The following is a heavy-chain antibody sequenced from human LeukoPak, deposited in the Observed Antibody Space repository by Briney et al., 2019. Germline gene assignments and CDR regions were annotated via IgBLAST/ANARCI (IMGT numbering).Heavy chain of an antibody. Sequence: PGGSLRLSCAASGFTFSSYAMSWVRQAPGKGLEWVSTVSGSGGSTYYADSVKGRFTISRDNSKNMMYLQMNSLRAEDTAVYYCAKDRYYDPGGRTAFDFWGQGTMVTVSS. D-gene: IGHD3-22*01. V-gene: IGHV3-23*01. CDR3: AKDRYYDPGGRTAFDF. CDR2: VSGSGGST. J-gene: IGHJ3*01. CDR1: GFTFSSYA.